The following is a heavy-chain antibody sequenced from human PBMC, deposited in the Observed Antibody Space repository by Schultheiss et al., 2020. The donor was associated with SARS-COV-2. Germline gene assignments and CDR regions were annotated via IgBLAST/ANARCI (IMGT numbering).Heavy chain of an antibody. CDR2: IYHSGST. J-gene: IGHJ4*02. Sequence: SETLSLTCAVSGYSISSGYYWGWIRQPPGKGLEWIGSIYHSGSTYYNPSLKSRVTISVDTSKNQFSLKLSSVTAADTAVYYCARGSMAYCGGDCIDYWGQGTLVTVSS. CDR1: GYSISSGYY. CDR3: ARGSMAYCGGDCIDY. V-gene: IGHV4-38-2*01. D-gene: IGHD2-21*02.